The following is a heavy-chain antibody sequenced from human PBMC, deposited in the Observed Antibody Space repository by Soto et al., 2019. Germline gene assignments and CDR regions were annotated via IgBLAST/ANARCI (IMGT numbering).Heavy chain of an antibody. D-gene: IGHD3-22*01. CDR2: ISYDGSKI. J-gene: IGHJ4*02. Sequence: QVQLVESGGGVVQPGKSLRLSCAASGFTFSNYGIHWVRQAPGKGLEWVAVISYDGSKIYYADSVKGRLTISRDDSKNTVYLQMNSLRVDDTAVYYCARGIGMIVVAQPPDHWGQGTLVTVSS. CDR1: GFTFSNYG. V-gene: IGHV3-30*03. CDR3: ARGIGMIVVAQPPDH.